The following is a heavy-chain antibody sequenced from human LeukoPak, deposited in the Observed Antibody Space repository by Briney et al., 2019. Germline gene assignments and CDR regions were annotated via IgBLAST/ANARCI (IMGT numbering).Heavy chain of an antibody. CDR1: GFTFSDNY. CDR3: ARDPARVSGSRVGLGDDY. Sequence: GGSLRLSCAASGFTFSDNYMSWIRQAPGKGLEWVSYISSSGSIYYADSVKGRFTISRDNAKNSLYLQMNSLRAEDTAVYYCARDPARVSGSRVGLGDDYWGQGTLVTVSS. D-gene: IGHD1-26*01. CDR2: ISSSGSI. V-gene: IGHV3-11*04. J-gene: IGHJ4*02.